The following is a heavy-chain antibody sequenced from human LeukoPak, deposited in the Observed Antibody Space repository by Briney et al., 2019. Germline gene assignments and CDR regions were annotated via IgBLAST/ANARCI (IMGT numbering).Heavy chain of an antibody. CDR2: TYYRSTWCN. Sequence: SQTLSLTCAISGDSVSSNSVTWNWIRQSPSRGLEWLGRTYYRSTWCNDYAVSVRGRITVNPDTSKNQFSLQLNSVTPEDTAVYYCARGPRTQPFDYWGQGTLVTVSS. J-gene: IGHJ4*02. CDR1: GDSVSSNSVT. D-gene: IGHD1-7*01. V-gene: IGHV6-1*01. CDR3: ARGPRTQPFDY.